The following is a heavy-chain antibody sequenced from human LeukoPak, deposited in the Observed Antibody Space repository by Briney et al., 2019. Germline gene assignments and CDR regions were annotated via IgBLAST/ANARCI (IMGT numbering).Heavy chain of an antibody. J-gene: IGHJ5*02. D-gene: IGHD2-15*01. Sequence: ASVKVSCKASGYTFTDYYMHWVRQAPGQGLEWMGWINPNSGGTNYAQKFQGRVTMTRDTSISTAYMELSRLRSDDTAVYYCARTGIGHCSGGSCYPQGWFDPWGQGTLVTVSS. V-gene: IGHV1-2*02. CDR1: GYTFTDYY. CDR3: ARTGIGHCSGGSCYPQGWFDP. CDR2: INPNSGGT.